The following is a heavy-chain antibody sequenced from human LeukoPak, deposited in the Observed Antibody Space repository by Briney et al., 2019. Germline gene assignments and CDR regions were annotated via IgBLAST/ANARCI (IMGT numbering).Heavy chain of an antibody. CDR2: ISSSSSYI. Sequence: GGSLRLSCAASGFTFSSYSMNWVRQAPGKGLEWVSSISSSSSYIYYADSVKGRFTISRDNAKNSLYLQMNSLRAEDTAVYYCAKGILTGCRSSTCYYMDVWGKGTTVTISS. J-gene: IGHJ6*03. V-gene: IGHV3-21*01. CDR1: GFTFSSYS. CDR3: AKGILTGCRSSTCYYMDV. D-gene: IGHD3-9*01.